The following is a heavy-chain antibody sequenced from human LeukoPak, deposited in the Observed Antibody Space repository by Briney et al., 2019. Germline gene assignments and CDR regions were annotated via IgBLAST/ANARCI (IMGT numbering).Heavy chain of an antibody. J-gene: IGHJ4*02. V-gene: IGHV3-30*04. Sequence: GRSLRLSCAASGFTLSNYAMHWVRQAPGKGLEWVALISDDGSNEYYADSVKGRFTISRDNSKNTLYLQMNSLRAEDTAVYYCARVPTPSIAAAGSYWGQGTLVTVSS. CDR1: GFTLSNYA. D-gene: IGHD6-13*01. CDR3: ARVPTPSIAAAGSY. CDR2: ISDDGSNE.